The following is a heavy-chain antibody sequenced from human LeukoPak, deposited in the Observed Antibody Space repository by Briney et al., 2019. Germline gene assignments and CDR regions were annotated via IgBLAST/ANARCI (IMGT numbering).Heavy chain of an antibody. CDR2: MNPNSGNT. CDR3: ARWGLASSSAGYYYYGMDV. CDR1: GYTFTSYY. V-gene: IGHV1-8*02. D-gene: IGHD6-6*01. J-gene: IGHJ6*02. Sequence: ASVKVSCKASGYTFTSYYMHWVRQAPGQGLEWMGWMNPNSGNTGYAQKFQGRVTMTRNTSISTAYMEPSSLRSEDTAVYYCARWGLASSSAGYYYYGMDVWGQGTTVTVSS.